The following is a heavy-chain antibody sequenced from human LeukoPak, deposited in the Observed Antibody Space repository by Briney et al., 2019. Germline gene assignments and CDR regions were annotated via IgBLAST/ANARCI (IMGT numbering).Heavy chain of an antibody. CDR1: GFTFSSYA. CDR2: ISYDGSNK. Sequence: GSLSLSCAASGFTFSSYAMHWVRQAPGKGLEWVAVISYDGSNKYYADSVKGRFTISRDNSKNTLYLQMNSLRAEDTAVYYCAKDGGSNYGFGYYYGMDVWGQGTTVTVSS. J-gene: IGHJ6*02. V-gene: IGHV3-30*04. CDR3: AKDGGSNYGFGYYYGMDV. D-gene: IGHD4-11*01.